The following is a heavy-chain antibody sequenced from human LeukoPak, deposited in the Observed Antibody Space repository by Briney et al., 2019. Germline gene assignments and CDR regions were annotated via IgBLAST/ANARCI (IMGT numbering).Heavy chain of an antibody. Sequence: SETLSLTCSVSGGSISSSTYYWGWVRQPPGKGLEWIGSFYYIRSTYYNPSRKSRVTISVDPYQNQFSLKLSSVTAADTAVYYCARDPGYYESSGDYRLEYFQYWGQGTLVTVSS. CDR3: ARDPGYYESSGDYRLEYFQY. CDR2: FYYIRST. CDR1: GGSISSSTYY. V-gene: IGHV4-39*07. D-gene: IGHD3-22*01. J-gene: IGHJ1*01.